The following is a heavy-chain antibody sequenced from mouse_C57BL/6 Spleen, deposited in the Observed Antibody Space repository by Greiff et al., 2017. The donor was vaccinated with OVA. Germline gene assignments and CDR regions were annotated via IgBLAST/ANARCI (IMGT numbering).Heavy chain of an antibody. CDR3: ASSTGAFDY. Sequence: VQLQQSGAELVKPGASVKLSCTASGFHIKDYSLHWVKQRTEQGLEWIGRIDPADGVTKYAPKFQGKATITADTSSNTAYLQRSSLTSEDTAVYYCASSTGAFDYWGQGTTLTVSS. D-gene: IGHD4-1*02. CDR1: GFHIKDYS. CDR2: IDPADGVT. V-gene: IGHV14-2*01. J-gene: IGHJ2*01.